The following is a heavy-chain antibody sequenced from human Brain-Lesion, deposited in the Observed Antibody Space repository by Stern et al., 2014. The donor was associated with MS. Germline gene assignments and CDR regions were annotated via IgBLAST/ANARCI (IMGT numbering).Heavy chain of an antibody. CDR3: AGEEDIRYCSGGSCTGNWFDP. Sequence: QVQLVESGPGLVKPSETLSLTCTVAGGSVSSTSYAWAWIRQPPGKGLEWIGTIYYSGNPYYSPSLKSRLTISLDTSKNQFSLQLGFVTAADTAVYYCAGEEDIRYCSGGSCTGNWFDPWGQGTLVTVSS. CDR2: IYYSGNP. CDR1: GGSVSSTSYA. D-gene: IGHD2-15*01. J-gene: IGHJ5*02. V-gene: IGHV4-39*01.